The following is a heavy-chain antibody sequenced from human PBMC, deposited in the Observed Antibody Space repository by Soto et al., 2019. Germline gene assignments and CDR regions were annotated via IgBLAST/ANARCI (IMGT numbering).Heavy chain of an antibody. V-gene: IGHV3-30*03. CDR2: ISYDGVNK. CDR3: ARGGYCSGGSCYSGDY. Sequence: QVQLVESGGGVVQPGRSLRLSCEGSGFSFRNYGMHWVRQAPGMGLEWVGLISYDGVNKYYGDSVRGRFTISRDNSKYTVYLHVTSLRAEDTAVYYFARGGYCSGGSCYSGDYWGQGTLVIVSS. D-gene: IGHD2-15*01. CDR1: GFSFRNYG. J-gene: IGHJ4*02.